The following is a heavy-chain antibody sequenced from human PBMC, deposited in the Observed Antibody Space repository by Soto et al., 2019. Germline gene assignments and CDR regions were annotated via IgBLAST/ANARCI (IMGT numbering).Heavy chain of an antibody. V-gene: IGHV4-31*02. CDR1: GGSITSGGYS. CDR2: VFDSGKT. CDR3: ARGSGYYRNFDS. J-gene: IGHJ4*02. Sequence: QVQLQESGPGLVKPSQTLSLTCSVSGGSITSGGYSWTWIRHQPGKALQWIGYVFDSGKTYFNPSLKGRLTISADTAKNLFSLELSSVTAADTAVYFCARGSGYYRNFDSWGQGTLVSVSS. D-gene: IGHD3-3*01.